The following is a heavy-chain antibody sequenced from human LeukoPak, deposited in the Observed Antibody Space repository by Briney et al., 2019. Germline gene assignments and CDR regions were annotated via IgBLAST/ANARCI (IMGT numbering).Heavy chain of an antibody. CDR2: ISYDGSNK. J-gene: IGHJ4*02. CDR1: GFTFSSYA. D-gene: IGHD1-26*01. V-gene: IGHV3-30*04. Sequence: GGSLRLSCAASGFTFSSYAMHWVRQAPGKGLEWVAVISYDGSNKYYADSVKGRFTISRDNSKNTLYLQMNSLRAEDTAVYYCARAKSMGGATWTLHYWGKGTLVTVSS. CDR3: ARAKSMGGATWTLHY.